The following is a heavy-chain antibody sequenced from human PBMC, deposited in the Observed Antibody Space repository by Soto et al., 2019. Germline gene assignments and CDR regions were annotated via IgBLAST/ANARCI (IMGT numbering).Heavy chain of an antibody. CDR1: GFTFSSHA. CDR2: ISGAGGST. Sequence: GESLKISCAGSGFTFSSHAMNWVRQAPGKGLEWVSGISGAGGSTYYADSVKGRFTVSRDNSKNTLFLQMNSLRAEDTAVYYCANGNIVGGRSYYYYGVDVWGQGTTVTVSS. D-gene: IGHD1-26*01. J-gene: IGHJ6*02. CDR3: ANGNIVGGRSYYYYGVDV. V-gene: IGHV3-23*01.